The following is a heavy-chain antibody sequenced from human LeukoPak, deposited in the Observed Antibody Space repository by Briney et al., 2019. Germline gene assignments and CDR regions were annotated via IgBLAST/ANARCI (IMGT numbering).Heavy chain of an antibody. CDR1: GGSISSYY. CDR3: ARLPRGLLWFGKVDY. D-gene: IGHD3-10*01. Sequence: SETLSLTCTVSGGSISSYYWSWIRQPPGKGLEWIGYIYYSGSTNYNPSPKSRVTISVDTSKNQFSLKLSSVTAADTAVYYCARLPRGLLWFGKVDYWGQGTLVTVSS. CDR2: IYYSGST. J-gene: IGHJ4*02. V-gene: IGHV4-59*12.